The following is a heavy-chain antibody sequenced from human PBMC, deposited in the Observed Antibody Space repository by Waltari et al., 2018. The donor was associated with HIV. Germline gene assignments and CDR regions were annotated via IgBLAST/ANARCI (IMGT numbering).Heavy chain of an antibody. CDR3: ARVGRQNYYDSSGFVDY. D-gene: IGHD3-22*01. Sequence: QVQLVQSGAEVKKPGSSVKVSCKASGGTFSSYAISWVRQAPGQGLEWMGGIIPILGTAIYAQKFQGRVTITADESTSTAYMELSSLRSEDTAVYYCARVGRQNYYDSSGFVDYWGQGTLVTVSS. V-gene: IGHV1-69*01. CDR1: GGTFSSYA. CDR2: IIPILGTA. J-gene: IGHJ4*02.